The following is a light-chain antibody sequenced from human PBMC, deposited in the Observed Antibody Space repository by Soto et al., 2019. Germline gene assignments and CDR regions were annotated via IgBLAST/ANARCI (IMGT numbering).Light chain of an antibody. V-gene: IGLV1-40*01. Sequence: QSVLTQPASVSGAPGQRVTISCTGSSSNIGAGYDVHWYQQLPGTTPKLLVHGSNNRPSGVPDRFSGSKSGTSASLAITGLQAEDEADYYCQSYDSSLSGWVFGGGTKLTVL. J-gene: IGLJ3*02. CDR1: SSNIGAGYD. CDR3: QSYDSSLSGWV. CDR2: GSN.